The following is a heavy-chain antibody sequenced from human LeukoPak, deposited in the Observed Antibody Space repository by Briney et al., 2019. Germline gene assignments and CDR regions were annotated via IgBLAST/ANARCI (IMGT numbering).Heavy chain of an antibody. CDR3: ARAHRAFDY. CDR2: IYYSGST. V-gene: IGHV4-59*01. CDR1: GSSISSYY. Sequence: PSETLSLTCTVSGSSISSYYWSWIRQPPGKGLEWIGYIYYSGSTNYNPSLKSRVTISVDTSKNQFSLKLSSVTAADTAVYYCARAHRAFDYWGQGTLVTVSS. J-gene: IGHJ4*02.